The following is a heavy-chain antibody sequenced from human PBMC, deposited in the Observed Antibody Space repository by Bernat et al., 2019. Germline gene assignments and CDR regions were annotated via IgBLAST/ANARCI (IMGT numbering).Heavy chain of an antibody. Sequence: QVQLVESGGGVVQPGRSLRLSCAASGFTFSSYGMHWVRQAPGKGLEWVAVIWYDGSNKYYADSVKGRFTISRDNSKNTLYLQMNSLRAEDTAVYYCARGRYKSVYYFDYWGQGTLVTVSS. CDR2: IWYDGSNK. CDR1: GFTFSSYG. V-gene: IGHV3-30*19. D-gene: IGHD1-1*01. J-gene: IGHJ4*02. CDR3: ARGRYKSVYYFDY.